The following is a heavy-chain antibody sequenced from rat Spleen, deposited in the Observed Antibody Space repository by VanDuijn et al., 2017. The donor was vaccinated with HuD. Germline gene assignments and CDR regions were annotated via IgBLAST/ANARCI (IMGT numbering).Heavy chain of an antibody. V-gene: IGHV2-30*01. Sequence: QVQLKESGPGLVQPSQTLSLTCTVSGFSLTSYNVHWVRQSTGKGLEWLGLIWTGGNTGYNSALKSRLTFSRDTSKSQVFLKMNSLQPEDTGTYYCARHEDGGYLFAYWGQGTLVTVSS. CDR3: ARHEDGGYLFAY. CDR2: IWTGGNT. D-gene: IGHD1-11*01. J-gene: IGHJ3*01. CDR1: GFSLTSYN.